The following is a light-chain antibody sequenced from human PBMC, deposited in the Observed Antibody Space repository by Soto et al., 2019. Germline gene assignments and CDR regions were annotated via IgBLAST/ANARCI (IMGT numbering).Light chain of an antibody. J-gene: IGKJ3*01. CDR2: GAS. Sequence: EIVMTQSPATLSVSPGERATLSCRASQSVSSNLAWYQQKPGQAPRLLIYGASTRATGIPARFSGSGSGTEFTLTISSLQSEDFAVYYCQHYGTSPFTFGPGTKVHIK. CDR3: QHYGTSPFT. V-gene: IGKV3-15*01. CDR1: QSVSSN.